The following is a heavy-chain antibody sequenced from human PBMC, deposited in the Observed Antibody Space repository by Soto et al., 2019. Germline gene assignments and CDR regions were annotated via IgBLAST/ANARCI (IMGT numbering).Heavy chain of an antibody. CDR3: ARDLRWSPDY. CDR1: GFTFSSYW. V-gene: IGHV3-74*03. CDR2: INPDGGTT. D-gene: IGHD3-3*01. Sequence: EGQLVESGGDLVQPGGSLRLSCTASGFTFSSYWMNWVRQAPGKGLDWVSLINPDGGTTTYAESVKGRFTIFRDNAKCTVYQQMTSLRGEDTAVYYCARDLRWSPDYWGQGTLVTVSS. J-gene: IGHJ4*02.